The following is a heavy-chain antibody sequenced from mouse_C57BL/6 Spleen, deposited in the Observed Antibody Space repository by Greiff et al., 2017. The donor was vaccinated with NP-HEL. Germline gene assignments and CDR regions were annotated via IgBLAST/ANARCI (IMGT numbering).Heavy chain of an antibody. Sequence: QVQLKQSGAELVRPGASVTLSCKASGYTFTDYEMHWVKQTPVHGLEWIGAIDPETGGTAYNQKFKGKAILTADKSSSTAYMELRSLTSEDSAVYYCTRYLNPWSFAYWGQGTLVTVSA. CDR1: GYTFTDYE. CDR3: TRYLNPWSFAY. CDR2: IDPETGGT. V-gene: IGHV1-15*01. D-gene: IGHD1-1*02. J-gene: IGHJ3*01.